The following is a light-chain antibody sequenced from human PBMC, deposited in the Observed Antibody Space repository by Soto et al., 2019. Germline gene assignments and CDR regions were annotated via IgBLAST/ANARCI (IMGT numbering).Light chain of an antibody. J-gene: IGLJ2*01. CDR2: ADN. CDR1: SSNIGAGYD. CDR3: QSYDTSLSGVI. Sequence: QAVVTQTPSVSGAPGQKITMSCTGSSSNIGAGYDVHWYQQIPGAAPRLLIYADNNRPSVVPDRFSASKSGTSASLAITGLQGEDEANYYCQSYDTSLSGVIFGAGTKLTVL. V-gene: IGLV1-40*01.